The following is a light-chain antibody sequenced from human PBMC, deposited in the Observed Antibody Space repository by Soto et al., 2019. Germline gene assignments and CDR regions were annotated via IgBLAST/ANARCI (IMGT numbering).Light chain of an antibody. CDR3: QQYNSWPRT. V-gene: IGKV3-15*01. J-gene: IGKJ1*01. Sequence: EIVLTQSPATLSLSPWARATLSCRASQSICLAIAWYQHKPGQAPRLLIYGASTRASGIPARFSGSGSGTEFTLSISSLQSEDFAVYYCQQYNSWPRTFGQGTKVDIK. CDR1: QSICLA. CDR2: GAS.